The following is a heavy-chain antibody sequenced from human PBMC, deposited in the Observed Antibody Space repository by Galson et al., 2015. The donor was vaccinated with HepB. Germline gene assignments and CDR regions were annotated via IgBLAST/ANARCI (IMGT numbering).Heavy chain of an antibody. D-gene: IGHD2-15*01. CDR1: EFIFSDYG. Sequence: SLRLSCAASEFIFSDYGMHWVRQAPGTGLEWVALIWKDGTNKYYADSVKGRFTISRDNSENTLYLQMNSLRAEDSAVYYSVREVRNGWYYFDYWGQGTQVTVST. CDR3: VREVRNGWYYFDY. V-gene: IGHV3-33*01. CDR2: IWKDGTNK. J-gene: IGHJ4*02.